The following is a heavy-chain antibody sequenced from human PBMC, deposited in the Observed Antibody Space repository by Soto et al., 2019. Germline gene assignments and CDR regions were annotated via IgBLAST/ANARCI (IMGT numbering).Heavy chain of an antibody. Sequence: QVQLVESGGGLVKPGGSLRLSCAASGFTFSDYYMSWIRQAPGKGLEWVSYISSSSSYTNYADSVKGRFTISRDNAKNSLYLQMNRLRAEDTAVYYCARDDRCGWHDYWGQGTLVTVSS. CDR1: GFTFSDYY. CDR2: ISSSSSYT. CDR3: ARDDRCGWHDY. D-gene: IGHD6-19*01. J-gene: IGHJ4*02. V-gene: IGHV3-11*05.